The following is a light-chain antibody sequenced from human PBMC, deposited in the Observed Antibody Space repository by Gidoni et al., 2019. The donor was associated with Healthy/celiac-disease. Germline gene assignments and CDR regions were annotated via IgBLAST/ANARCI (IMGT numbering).Light chain of an antibody. J-gene: IGKJ4*01. CDR2: AAS. CDR1: QGISSY. CDR3: QQLNSYPPLT. Sequence: DIQLTQSPSFLSASVGDRVTITCWASQGISSYLAWYQQKPGKAPKLLIYAASTLQSGVPSRFSGSGSGTEFTLTISSLQHEDFATYYCQQLNSYPPLTFGGGTKVEIK. V-gene: IGKV1-9*01.